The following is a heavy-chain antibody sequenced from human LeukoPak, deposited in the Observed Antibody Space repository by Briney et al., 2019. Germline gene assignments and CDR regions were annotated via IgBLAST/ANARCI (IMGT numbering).Heavy chain of an antibody. D-gene: IGHD6-19*01. CDR3: ARELYSSGWYHFDY. V-gene: IGHV1-18*04. J-gene: IGHJ4*02. Sequence: ASVKVSCKASVYTFTSYGISWVRQAPGQGLEWMGWISAYNGNTNYAQKLQGRVTMTTDTSTSTAYMELRSLRSDDTAVYYCARELYSSGWYHFDYWGQGTLVTVSS. CDR2: ISAYNGNT. CDR1: VYTFTSYG.